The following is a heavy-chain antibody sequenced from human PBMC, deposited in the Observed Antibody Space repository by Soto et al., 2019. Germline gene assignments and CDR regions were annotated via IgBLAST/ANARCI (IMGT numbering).Heavy chain of an antibody. V-gene: IGHV3-66*01. D-gene: IGHD3-16*01. Sequence: EVQLVESGGGLVQPGGSLRLSCAASGFTVSTKYMSWVRQAPGKGLEWVSVIYSGGSTFYADSVRGRFTISRDNSKNTVNLQMNSLRAEDTAVYYCARERWAADYWGQGTLVTVSS. J-gene: IGHJ4*02. CDR2: IYSGGST. CDR1: GFTVSTKY. CDR3: ARERWAADY.